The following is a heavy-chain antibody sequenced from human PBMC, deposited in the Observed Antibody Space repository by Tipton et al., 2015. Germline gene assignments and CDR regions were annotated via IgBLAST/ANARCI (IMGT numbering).Heavy chain of an antibody. J-gene: IGHJ6*02. V-gene: IGHV3-74*01. CDR1: GLTFSSYS. CDR2: IKSDGSSI. D-gene: IGHD4-17*01. CDR3: VRGRYGDYVSFGYYIGMDV. Sequence: SLRLSCAASGLTFSSYSMNWVRQAPGKGLVGVSRIKSDGSSISYADSVKGRFTVSRDHAKNTLYLQMNSLRVEDTAVYYCVRGRYGDYVSFGYYIGMDVWGQGTTVTVSS.